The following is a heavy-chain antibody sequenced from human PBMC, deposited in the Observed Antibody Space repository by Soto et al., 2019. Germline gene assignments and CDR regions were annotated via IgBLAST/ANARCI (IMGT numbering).Heavy chain of an antibody. J-gene: IGHJ4*02. V-gene: IGHV3-23*01. D-gene: IGHD3-10*01. Sequence: PGGSLRLSCAASGFTFSNAWMNWVRQAPGKGLEWVSAISGSGGSTYYADSVKGRFTISRDNSKNTLYLQMNSLRAEDTAVYYCAKDIGVGYYGSGRFPHYFDFWGQGTLVTVSS. CDR1: GFTFSNAW. CDR2: ISGSGGST. CDR3: AKDIGVGYYGSGRFPHYFDF.